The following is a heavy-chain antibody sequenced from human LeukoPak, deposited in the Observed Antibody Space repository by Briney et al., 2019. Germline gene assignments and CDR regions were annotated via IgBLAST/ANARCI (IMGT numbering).Heavy chain of an antibody. CDR2: ISWNSGTI. CDR3: AKGGFSGSSGWYRPFDY. J-gene: IGHJ4*02. D-gene: IGHD6-19*01. CDR1: GFTFDDYA. Sequence: GGSLRLSCAASGFTFDDYAIHWVRHAPGKGLEWVSGISWNSGTINYAGSVKGRFTISRDNAKNSLYLQMNSLRAEDTALYYCAKGGFSGSSGWYRPFDYWGQGTLVTVSS. V-gene: IGHV3-9*01.